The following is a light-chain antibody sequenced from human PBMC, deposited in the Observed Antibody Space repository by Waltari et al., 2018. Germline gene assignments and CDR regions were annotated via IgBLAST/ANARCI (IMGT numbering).Light chain of an antibody. V-gene: IGKV3-20*01. CDR2: GAS. CDR3: QHYGSSSYT. J-gene: IGKJ2*01. Sequence: EIVLTQSPGTLSLSPAERATLSCRASQSISSSYLAWYQQKPGQAPRLLIYGASSRATGIPDRFSGSGSGTDFTLTISRLEPEDFAVYYCQHYGSSSYTFGQGTKLEI. CDR1: QSISSSY.